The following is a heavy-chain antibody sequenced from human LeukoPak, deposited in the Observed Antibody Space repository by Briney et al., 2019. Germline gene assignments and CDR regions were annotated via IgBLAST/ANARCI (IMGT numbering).Heavy chain of an antibody. J-gene: IGHJ4*02. CDR3: AKDSGSYLSSFDY. V-gene: IGHV3-23*01. CDR2: ISGSGGST. Sequence: GGSLRLSCVASGFTFSSYWMTWVRQAPGKGLGWVSSISGSGGSTYYADSVKGRFTNSRDNSKNTLYVQMNSLRAEDTALYYCAKDSGSYLSSFDYWGQGTLVTVSS. CDR1: GFTFSSYW. D-gene: IGHD1-26*01.